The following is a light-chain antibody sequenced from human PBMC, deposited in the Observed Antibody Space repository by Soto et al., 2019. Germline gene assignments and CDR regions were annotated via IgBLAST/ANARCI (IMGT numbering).Light chain of an antibody. CDR3: QQYQSSATST. CDR1: QSINTG. V-gene: IGKV1-5*01. J-gene: IGKJ1*01. Sequence: DIQMTQSPSALSASVGDRVTITCRASQSINTGLAWYQQKSGKAPKLLIYDVSNLEDGVPSRFSGSGFGTEFTLTISSLQLDDFATYHCQQYQSSATSTFGQGTKVEIE. CDR2: DVS.